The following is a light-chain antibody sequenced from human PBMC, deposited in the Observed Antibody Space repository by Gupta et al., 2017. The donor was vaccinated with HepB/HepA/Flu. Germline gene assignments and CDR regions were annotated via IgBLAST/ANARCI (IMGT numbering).Light chain of an antibody. Sequence: QSAMLQPASMSGSPGHSITISCTGTSSDVGGYNYVSWYQQHPGKAHKLMIYDVSNRPSGVSNRFSGSKSGNTASLIISGLQAEDEADYYCFSFTSSSTWVFGGGTKLTVL. V-gene: IGLV2-14*01. CDR1: SSDVGGYNY. CDR2: DVS. J-gene: IGLJ3*02. CDR3: FSFTSSSTWV.